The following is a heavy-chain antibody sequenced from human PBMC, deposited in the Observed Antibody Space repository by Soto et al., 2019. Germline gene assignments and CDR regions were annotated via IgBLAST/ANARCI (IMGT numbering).Heavy chain of an antibody. CDR1: GFTLDPYG. CDR2: ISGSGSRT. D-gene: IGHD7-27*01. J-gene: IGHJ6*02. Sequence: PRGSRRHPYTASGFTLDPYGMTWVRQAPEKGPEWGSRISGSGSRTNYADSVKGRFTISRDNSKNTLYLQMNSLRAEDTAVYSCAKDHGPGDHGHYYGLDVWGQRTTVTVSS. V-gene: IGHV3-23*01. CDR3: AKDHGPGDHGHYYGLDV.